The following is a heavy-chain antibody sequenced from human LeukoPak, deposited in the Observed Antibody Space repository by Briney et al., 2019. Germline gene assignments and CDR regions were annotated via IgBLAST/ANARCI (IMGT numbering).Heavy chain of an antibody. CDR3: ARSTMVRGVITNDAFDI. V-gene: IGHV4-61*10. D-gene: IGHD3-10*01. J-gene: IGHJ3*02. CDR2: VYSTGKT. Sequence: SETLSLTCTVSGGSINSATYFWNWIRQPAGKGLEWIGRVYSTGKTNYNPSLKSRVTISVDTSKNQFSLKLSSVTAADTAVYYCARSTMVRGVITNDAFDIWGQGTMVTVSS. CDR1: GGSINSATYF.